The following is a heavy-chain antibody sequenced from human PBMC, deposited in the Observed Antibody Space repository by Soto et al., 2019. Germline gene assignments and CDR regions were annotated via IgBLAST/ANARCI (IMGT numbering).Heavy chain of an antibody. Sequence: QVQLVQSGAEVKKPGASVKVSCKASGYTFTSYGISWVRQAPGQGLEWMGWISAYNGNTNYAQKLQGRVTMTTDTSTRTAYMELRSLRSDDTAVYYCARAGDVVRFLEWSTTRSGWFDPWGQGTLVTVSS. J-gene: IGHJ5*02. D-gene: IGHD3-3*01. CDR2: ISAYNGNT. CDR3: ARAGDVVRFLEWSTTRSGWFDP. CDR1: GYTFTSYG. V-gene: IGHV1-18*04.